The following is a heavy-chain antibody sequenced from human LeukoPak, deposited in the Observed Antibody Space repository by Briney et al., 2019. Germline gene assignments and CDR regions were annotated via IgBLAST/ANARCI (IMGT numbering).Heavy chain of an antibody. CDR2: INPSGGST. CDR1: GGTFSSYA. CDR3: ARDGSGIQYGMDV. J-gene: IGHJ6*02. V-gene: IGHV1-46*01. Sequence: GASVKVSCKASGGTFSSYAISWVRQAPGQGLEWMGIINPSGGSTSYAQKFQGRVTMTRDTSTSTVYMELSSLRSEDTAVYYCARDGSGIQYGMDVWGQGTTVTVSS. D-gene: IGHD3-10*01.